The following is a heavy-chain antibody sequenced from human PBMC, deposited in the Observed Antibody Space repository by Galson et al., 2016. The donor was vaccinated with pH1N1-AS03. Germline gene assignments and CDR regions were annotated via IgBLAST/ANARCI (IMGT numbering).Heavy chain of an antibody. D-gene: IGHD2-15*01. CDR3: AREFCSGGSCYDYFYYAVDV. CDR1: GYTFTSYG. CDR2: ISPYNGRT. V-gene: IGHV1-18*01. Sequence: SVKVSCKASGYTFTSYGIGWVRQAPGQGLEWMGWISPYNGRTEYAQKLQGRVTMTTDTSTSTAYMELRSLISDDTAMYYCAREFCSGGSCYDYFYYAVDVWGQGTTVTVSS. J-gene: IGHJ6*02.